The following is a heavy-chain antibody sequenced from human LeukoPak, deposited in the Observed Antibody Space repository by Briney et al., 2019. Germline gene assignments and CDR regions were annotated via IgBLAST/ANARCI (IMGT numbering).Heavy chain of an antibody. D-gene: IGHD3-3*01. CDR3: ARGHNYDFWSGYFNWFDP. CDR2: INHSGST. Sequence: SETLSLTCAVYGGSFSGYYWSWIRQPPGKGLEWIGEINHSGSTNYNPSLKSRVTISVDTSKNQFSLKLSPVTAADTAVYYCARGHNYDFWSGYFNWFDPWGQGTLATVSS. CDR1: GGSFSGYY. V-gene: IGHV4-34*01. J-gene: IGHJ5*02.